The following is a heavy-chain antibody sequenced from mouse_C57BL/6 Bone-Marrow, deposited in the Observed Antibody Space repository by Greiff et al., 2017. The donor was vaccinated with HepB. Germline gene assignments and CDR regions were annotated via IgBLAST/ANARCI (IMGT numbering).Heavy chain of an antibody. Sequence: EVHLVESGGDLVKPGGSLKLSCAASGFTFSSYGMSWVRQTPDKRLEWVATISSGGSYTYYPDSVKGRFTISRDNAKNTLYLQMSSLKSEDTAMYYCAISYYFDYWGQGTTLTGSS. CDR2: ISSGGSYT. CDR3: AISYYFDY. V-gene: IGHV5-6*01. CDR1: GFTFSSYG. J-gene: IGHJ2*01.